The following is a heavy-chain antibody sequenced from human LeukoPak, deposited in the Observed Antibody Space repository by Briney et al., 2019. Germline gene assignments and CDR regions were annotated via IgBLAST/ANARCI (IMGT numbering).Heavy chain of an antibody. CDR3: ARDGDSGWYFVDY. CDR1: GFTFSNYA. V-gene: IGHV3-23*01. D-gene: IGHD6-19*01. J-gene: IGHJ4*02. Sequence: GGSLRLSCAASGFTFSNYAMSWVRQAPGKGLEWVSTVSGGAISTYYGDSAKGRFTISRDNSKNTLYLQMNSLRAEDTAVYYCARDGDSGWYFVDYWGQGTLVTVSS. CDR2: VSGGAIST.